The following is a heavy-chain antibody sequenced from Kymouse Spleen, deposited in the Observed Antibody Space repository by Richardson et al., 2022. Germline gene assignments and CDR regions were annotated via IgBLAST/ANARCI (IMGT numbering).Heavy chain of an antibody. CDR3: ARDRMVVLMVYAINWGWFDP. CDR2: IYHSGST. D-gene: IGHD2-8*01. V-gene: IGHV4-4*02. CDR1: GGSISSSNW. J-gene: IGHJ5*02. Sequence: QVQLQESGPGLVKPSGTLSLTCAVSGGSISSSNWWSWVRQPPGKGLEWIGEIYHSGSTNYNPSLKSRVTISVDKSKNQFSLKLSSVTAADTAVYYCARDRMVVLMVYAINWGWFDPWGQGTLVTVSS.